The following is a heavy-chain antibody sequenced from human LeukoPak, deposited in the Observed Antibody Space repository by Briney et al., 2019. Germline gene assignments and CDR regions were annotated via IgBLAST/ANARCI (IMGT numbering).Heavy chain of an antibody. V-gene: IGHV3-21*01. D-gene: IGHD2-15*01. J-gene: IGHJ3*02. CDR2: ISSSSSYI. CDR3: AKGPVVTFDI. CDR1: GFTFSTYN. Sequence: PGGSLRLSCAASGFTFSTYNMNWVRQAPGKGLEWVSSISSSSSYIYYADSVKGRFTISRDNAKNSLFLQMNSLRVDDTAVYYCAKGPVVTFDIWGQGTMVTVSS.